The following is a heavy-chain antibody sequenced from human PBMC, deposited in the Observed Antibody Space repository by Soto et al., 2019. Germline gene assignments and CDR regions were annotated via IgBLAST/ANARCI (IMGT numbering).Heavy chain of an antibody. CDR1: GFSFSDHY. V-gene: IGHV3-11*01. CDR2: ISHSGTVT. CDR3: ARDRLEARWLGLAY. J-gene: IGHJ4*02. Sequence: GGFLRLSCAASGFSFSDHYMSWVRQAPGKGLEWVSYISHSGTVTYYADSVKGRFTISRDNAQKSLYLQMNSLRAEDTAVYYCARDRLEARWLGLAYWGQGTLVTVSS. D-gene: IGHD6-19*01.